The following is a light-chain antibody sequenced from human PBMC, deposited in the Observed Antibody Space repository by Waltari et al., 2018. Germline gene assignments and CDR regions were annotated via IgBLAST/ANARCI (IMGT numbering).Light chain of an antibody. CDR3: ATWDDSLNGRV. CDR1: SSNIGRDT. V-gene: IGLV1-44*01. J-gene: IGLJ3*02. Sequence: GSSSNIGRDTVNWYQQVPGTAPQPPTYGNDQRPSGVPDRFSGSKSGTSASLAITGLQSEDEADYYCATWDDSLNGRVFGGGTKLTVL. CDR2: GND.